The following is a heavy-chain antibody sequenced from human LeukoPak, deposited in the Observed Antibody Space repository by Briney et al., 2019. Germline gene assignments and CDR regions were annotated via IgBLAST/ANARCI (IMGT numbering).Heavy chain of an antibody. Sequence: ASVKVSCKASGYTFTSYYMHWVRQAPGQGLEWMGIINPSGGSTSYAQKFQGRVTMTRDMSTSTDYMELSSLRSEDTAVYYCARDDRDYGDQTWFDYWGQGTLVTVSS. CDR3: ARDDRDYGDQTWFDY. D-gene: IGHD4-17*01. CDR2: INPSGGST. V-gene: IGHV1-46*01. J-gene: IGHJ4*02. CDR1: GYTFTSYY.